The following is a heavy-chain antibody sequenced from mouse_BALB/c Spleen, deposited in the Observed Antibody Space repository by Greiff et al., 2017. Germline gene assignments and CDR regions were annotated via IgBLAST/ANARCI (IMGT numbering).Heavy chain of an antibody. CDR1: GFTFSSYT. D-gene: IGHD1-1*01. CDR2: ISSGGSYT. Sequence: EVQGVESGGGLVKPGGSLKLSCAASGFTFSSYTMSWVRQTPEKRLEWVATISSGGSYTYYPDSVKGRFTISRDNAKNTLYLQMSSLKSEDTAMYYCTRDGYYGRSWYFDVWGAGTTVTVSS. J-gene: IGHJ1*01. CDR3: TRDGYYGRSWYFDV. V-gene: IGHV5-6-4*01.